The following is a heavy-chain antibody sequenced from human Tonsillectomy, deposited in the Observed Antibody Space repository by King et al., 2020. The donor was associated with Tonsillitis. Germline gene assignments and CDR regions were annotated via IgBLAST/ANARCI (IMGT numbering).Heavy chain of an antibody. CDR1: GHTFIGYY. CDR3: AKDGIAVAGSLDY. J-gene: IGHJ4*02. V-gene: IGHV1-2*02. CDR2: INPNSGGT. D-gene: IGHD6-19*01. Sequence: VQLVESGAEVKKPGASVKVSCKASGHTFIGYYMHWVRQAPGQGLEWMGWINPNSGGTNYAQKFQGRVTMTRDTSISTAYMELSRLRSDDTAVYYCAKDGIAVAGSLDYWGQGTLVTVSS.